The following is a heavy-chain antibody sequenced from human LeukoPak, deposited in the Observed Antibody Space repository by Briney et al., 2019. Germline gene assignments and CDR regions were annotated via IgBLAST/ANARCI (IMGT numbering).Heavy chain of an antibody. J-gene: IGHJ5*02. V-gene: IGHV4-34*01. CDR1: GGSFSGYY. Sequence: SETLSLTCAVYGGSFSGYYWSWIRQPPGKGLEWIGEINHSGSTNYNPSLKSRVTISVDTSKNQFSLKLSSVTAADTAIYYCARGGYYGSGNDFRFDPWGQGTLVTVSS. CDR3: ARGGYYGSGNDFRFDP. CDR2: INHSGST. D-gene: IGHD3-10*01.